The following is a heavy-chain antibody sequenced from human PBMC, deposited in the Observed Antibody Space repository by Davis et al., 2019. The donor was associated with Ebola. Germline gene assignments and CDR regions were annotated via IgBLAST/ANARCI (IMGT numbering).Heavy chain of an antibody. V-gene: IGHV3-11*01. CDR1: GFTFSDYY. CDR3: AKTVGWLQQTGEEYFQN. Sequence: GESLKISCAGSGFTFSDYYMSWIRQAPGKGLEWVSFISGSATTVSYADSVRGRFTISRDNAKNSLYLQMHSLRAEDTAVYYCAKTVGWLQQTGEEYFQNWGQGTLVTVSS. D-gene: IGHD5-24*01. CDR2: ISGSATTV. J-gene: IGHJ1*01.